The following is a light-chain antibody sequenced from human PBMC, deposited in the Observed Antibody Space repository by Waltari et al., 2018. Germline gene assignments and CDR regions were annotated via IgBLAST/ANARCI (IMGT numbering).Light chain of an antibody. V-gene: IGKV2-30*02. Sequence: DLVMTQSPLSLSVTLGQPASISCRSSQSLVHSDGNNFLNWFHQRPGQSPRRLISKVSERDSGVPDRFSGSGSGTDFTLTINRVEAEDVGIYYCMQGTHWPATFGQGTKVEIK. CDR1: QSLVHSDGNNF. J-gene: IGKJ1*01. CDR3: MQGTHWPAT. CDR2: KVS.